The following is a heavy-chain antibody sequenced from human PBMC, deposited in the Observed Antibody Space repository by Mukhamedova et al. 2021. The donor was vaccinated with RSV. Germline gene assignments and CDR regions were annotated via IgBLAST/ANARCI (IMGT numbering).Heavy chain of an antibody. V-gene: IGHV3-23*01. Sequence: YYADSVKGRFTISRDNSKNTLYLQMNSLRAEDTAVYYCAKDKGIFLGWLLHSSFDYLGQGTLVTVSS. CDR3: AKDKGIFLGWLLHSSFDY. J-gene: IGHJ4*02. D-gene: IGHD3-3*01.